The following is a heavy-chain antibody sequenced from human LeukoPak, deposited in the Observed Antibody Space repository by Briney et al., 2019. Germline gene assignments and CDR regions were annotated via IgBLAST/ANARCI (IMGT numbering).Heavy chain of an antibody. CDR1: GFTFSSYA. D-gene: IGHD6-6*01. CDR2: ISGSGDST. Sequence: GGSLRLSRAASGFTFSSYAMSWVRQAPGKGLGWVSAISGSGDSTYYADSVKGRFTISRDNPKNTLYLQLNSLRGEDTAVYYCAIVSFGIGARYWGQGTLVTVSS. V-gene: IGHV3-23*01. J-gene: IGHJ4*02. CDR3: AIVSFGIGARY.